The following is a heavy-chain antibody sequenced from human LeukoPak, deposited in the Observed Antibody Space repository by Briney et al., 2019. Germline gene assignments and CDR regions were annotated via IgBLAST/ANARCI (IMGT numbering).Heavy chain of an antibody. CDR2: ISGGGGST. D-gene: IGHD2-2*01. J-gene: IGHJ4*02. CDR1: GFTFSSYA. Sequence: PGGSLRLSCAASGFTFSSYAMSWVRQAPGKGLEWVSAISGGGGSTYYADSVKGRFTISRDNSKNTLYLQMNSLRAEDTAVYYCAKPRPAVGGGYYFDYWGQGTLVTVSS. CDR3: AKPRPAVGGGYYFDY. V-gene: IGHV3-23*01.